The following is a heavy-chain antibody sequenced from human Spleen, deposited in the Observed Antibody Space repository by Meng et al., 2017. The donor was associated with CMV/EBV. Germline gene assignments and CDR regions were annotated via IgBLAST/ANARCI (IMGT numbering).Heavy chain of an antibody. CDR1: GFTFTDYA. Sequence: CAASGFTFTDYAMHWVRQAPGKGLEWVALMSFDGSNKFYADSVKGRFTISRDNSENTLYLQMIFLRPQDTAVYYCARAVAVAAPFEYWGQGTLVTVSS. CDR2: MSFDGSNK. J-gene: IGHJ4*02. V-gene: IGHV3-30-3*01. CDR3: ARAVAVAAPFEY. D-gene: IGHD6-19*01.